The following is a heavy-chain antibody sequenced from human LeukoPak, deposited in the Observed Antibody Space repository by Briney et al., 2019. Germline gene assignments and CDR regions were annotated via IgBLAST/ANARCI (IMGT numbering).Heavy chain of an antibody. V-gene: IGHV3-48*03. Sequence: GGSLRLSCAASGFSFSSYEMNWVRQAPGKGLEWVSYIRSSGSTTYYADSVKGRFTISRDNAKDSLYLQTNSLRAEDTAVYYCVRVGNSLNYFDCWGQGTLVTVSS. CDR2: IRSSGSTT. CDR3: VRVGNSLNYFDC. CDR1: GFSFSSYE. J-gene: IGHJ4*02. D-gene: IGHD3-16*01.